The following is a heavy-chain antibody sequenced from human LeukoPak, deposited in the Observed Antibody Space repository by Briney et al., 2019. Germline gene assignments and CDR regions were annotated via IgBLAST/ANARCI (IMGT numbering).Heavy chain of an antibody. CDR2: IWYGGSNK. CDR3: AKDSSGYYLDY. V-gene: IGHV3-33*06. D-gene: IGHD3-22*01. J-gene: IGHJ4*02. CDR1: GFTFSSYG. Sequence: PGRSLRLSCAASGFTFSSYGMHWVRQAPGKGLEWVAVIWYGGSNKYYADSVKGRFTISRDNSKNTLYLQMNSLRAEDTAVYYCAKDSSGYYLDYWGQGTLVTVSS.